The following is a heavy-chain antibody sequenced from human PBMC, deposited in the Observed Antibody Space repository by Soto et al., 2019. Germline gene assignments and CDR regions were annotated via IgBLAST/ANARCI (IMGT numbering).Heavy chain of an antibody. CDR2: MNPNSGNT. CDR3: ARAYDDYIWGSYRSPSDY. J-gene: IGHJ4*02. D-gene: IGHD3-16*02. V-gene: IGHV1-8*01. CDR1: GYTFTSYD. Sequence: ASDKVSCKASGYTFTSYDINWVRQATGQRHERMGWMNPNSGNTGYAQKFQGRVTMTRNTSISTAYMELSSLRSEDTAVYYCARAYDDYIWGSYRSPSDYWGQGTLVTVSS.